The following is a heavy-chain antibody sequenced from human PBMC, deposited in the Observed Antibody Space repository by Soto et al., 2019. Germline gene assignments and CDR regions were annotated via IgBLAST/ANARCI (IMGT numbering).Heavy chain of an antibody. V-gene: IGHV3-21*01. CDR2: ISSSSSYI. Sequence: PVGALRLSCAASGFTFRSYSMNWFRQAPGKGLEWVSSISSSSSYIYYADSVKGRFTISRDNAKNSLYLQMNSLRAEDTDVYYCARDADYGDYVHWGQGTLVTVSS. CDR1: GFTFRSYS. D-gene: IGHD4-17*01. J-gene: IGHJ4*02. CDR3: ARDADYGDYVH.